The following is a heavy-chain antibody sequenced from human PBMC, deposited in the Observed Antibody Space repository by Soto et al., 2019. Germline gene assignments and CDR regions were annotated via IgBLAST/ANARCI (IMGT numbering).Heavy chain of an antibody. J-gene: IGHJ3*01. Sequence: EVQLLESGGGLVQPGESLRLSCAAAGFTFRSYAMSWFRQAPGKGLEWVSTISGSGDDTYYAVSVKGRFTISRDNSKNTLYLQMKSLIAEDTADYYCAKGATVVNGLDAFGFWGQGTMVTVSS. CDR3: AKGATVVNGLDAFGF. V-gene: IGHV3-23*01. CDR2: ISGSGDDT. CDR1: GFTFRSYA. D-gene: IGHD4-17*01.